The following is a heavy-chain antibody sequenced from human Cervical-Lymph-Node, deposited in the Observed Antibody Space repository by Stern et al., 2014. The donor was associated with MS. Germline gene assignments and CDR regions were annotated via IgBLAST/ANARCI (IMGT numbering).Heavy chain of an antibody. J-gene: IGHJ5*02. CDR1: GYTFTSYA. CDR3: ARGAVAARPFDP. CDR2: INAGNGNT. V-gene: IGHV1-3*01. Sequence: VQLGESGAEVKKPGASVKVSCKASGYTFTSYAMHWVRQAPGQRLEWMGWINAGNGNTKYSQKFQGRVTITRDTSASTAYMELSSLRSEDTAVYYCARGAVAARPFDPWGQGTLVTVSS. D-gene: IGHD6-6*01.